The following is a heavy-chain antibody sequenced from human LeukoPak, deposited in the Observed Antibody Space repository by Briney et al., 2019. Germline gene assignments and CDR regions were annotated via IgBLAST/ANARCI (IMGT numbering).Heavy chain of an antibody. Sequence: GGSLRLSCAASGFRFTDYSMSGVRQAPGKGMEWVAGLGRSGEYKYYADSVKGRFTISRDNSKDTVSLQMNSLRAEDSAIYFCVKDRPCETCMPMDAWGQGTTVTVSS. CDR1: GFRFTDYS. CDR3: VKDRPCETCMPMDA. J-gene: IGHJ6*02. D-gene: IGHD2-2*01. CDR2: LGRSGEYK. V-gene: IGHV3-23*01.